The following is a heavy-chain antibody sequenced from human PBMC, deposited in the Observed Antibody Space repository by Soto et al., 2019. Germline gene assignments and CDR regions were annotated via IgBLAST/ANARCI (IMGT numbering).Heavy chain of an antibody. Sequence: SEPLSLTCTVAVGSISSYYWSWIRQPSGRGLELIGRIYTSGSTNYNPSLKSRVTMSVDTSKNQFSLKLSSATAADTAVYYCAREGPGYCSSTSCYWTLYGMDVWGQGTTVTVSS. CDR3: AREGPGYCSSTSCYWTLYGMDV. D-gene: IGHD2-2*01. CDR2: IYTSGST. V-gene: IGHV4-4*07. J-gene: IGHJ6*02. CDR1: VGSISSYY.